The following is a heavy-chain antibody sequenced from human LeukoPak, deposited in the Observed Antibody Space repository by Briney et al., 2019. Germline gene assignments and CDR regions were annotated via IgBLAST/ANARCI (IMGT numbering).Heavy chain of an antibody. Sequence: PGRSLRLSCAASGFTFSAYGMHWVRQAPGKGLEWVAVISYDGGNKDYGDSVKGRFTISRDNSKDTLYLQMNSLRAEDTAVYYCAKDRWQWLTSENYFYDWGQGTLVTVSS. D-gene: IGHD6-19*01. V-gene: IGHV3-30*18. J-gene: IGHJ4*02. CDR3: AKDRWQWLTSENYFYD. CDR2: ISYDGGNK. CDR1: GFTFSAYG.